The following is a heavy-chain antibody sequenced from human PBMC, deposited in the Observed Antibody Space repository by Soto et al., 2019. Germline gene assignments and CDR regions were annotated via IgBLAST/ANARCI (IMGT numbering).Heavy chain of an antibody. CDR2: IIPILGIA. CDR1: GGTFSSYT. Sequence: QVQLVQSGDEVKKPGSSVKVSCKASGGTFSSYTISWVRQAPGQGREWMGRIIPILGIANYAPKFQGRVTITADKSTSTAYMELSSLRSEYTAVYYCASVIGGYYLASAFDIWGQGTMVTVSS. CDR3: ASVIGGYYLASAFDI. V-gene: IGHV1-69*02. J-gene: IGHJ3*02. D-gene: IGHD3-3*01.